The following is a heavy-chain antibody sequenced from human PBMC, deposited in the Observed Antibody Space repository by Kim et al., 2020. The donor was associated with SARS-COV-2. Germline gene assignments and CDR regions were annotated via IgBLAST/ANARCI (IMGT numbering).Heavy chain of an antibody. Sequence: SVKGRFTISRDNSKNTLYLQMNSLRAEDTAVYYCARERSAYGDYYYGMDVWGQGTTVTVSS. V-gene: IGHV3-30*07. CDR3: ARERSAYGDYYYGMDV. D-gene: IGHD4-17*01. J-gene: IGHJ6*02.